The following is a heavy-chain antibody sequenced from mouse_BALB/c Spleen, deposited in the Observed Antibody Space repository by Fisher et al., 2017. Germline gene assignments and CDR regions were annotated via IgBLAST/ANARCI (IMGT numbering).Heavy chain of an antibody. D-gene: IGHD2-3*01. CDR3: ARGDDGPFDY. V-gene: IGHV1-69*02. J-gene: IGHJ2*01. Sequence: KFKGKATLTVDKSSSTAYMQLSSLTSVDSAVYFCARGDDGPFDYWGQGTTLTVSS.